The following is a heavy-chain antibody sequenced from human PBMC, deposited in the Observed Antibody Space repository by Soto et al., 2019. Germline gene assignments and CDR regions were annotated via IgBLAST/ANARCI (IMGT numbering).Heavy chain of an antibody. CDR3: ASLTSGSYYSSDFDY. CDR2: ISSSSSYI. CDR1: GFTFSSYS. Sequence: GGSLRLSCAASGFTFSSYSMNWVRQAPGKGLEWVSSISSSSSYIYYADSVKGRFTISRDNAKNSLYLQMNSLRAEDTAVYYCASLTSGSYYSSDFDYWGQGTLVTVSS. D-gene: IGHD1-26*01. V-gene: IGHV3-21*01. J-gene: IGHJ4*02.